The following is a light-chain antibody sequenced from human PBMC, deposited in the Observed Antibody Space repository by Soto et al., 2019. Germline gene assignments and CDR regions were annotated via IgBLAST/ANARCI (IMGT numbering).Light chain of an antibody. J-gene: IGKJ2*01. CDR1: QSVSTY. V-gene: IGKV3-11*01. CDR3: QHRSNWPRT. Sequence: EIVLTQSPATLSLSPGERATLSCRASQSVSTYLAWYQQKPGQAPRILIYDASSRATGIPARFSGSGSGTDFTLTISSLEPEDFAVYYCQHRSNWPRTFGQGTKLEIK. CDR2: DAS.